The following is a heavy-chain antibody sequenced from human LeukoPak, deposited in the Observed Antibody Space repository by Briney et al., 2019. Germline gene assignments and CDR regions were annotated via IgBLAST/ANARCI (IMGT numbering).Heavy chain of an antibody. J-gene: IGHJ4*02. Sequence: SETLSLTCTVSGGSISSSSYYWGWIRQPPGKGLEWIGSIYYSGSTYYNPSLKSRVTISVDTSKNQFSLKLSSVTAADTAVYYCARALYVWGSYRYFDYWGQGTLVTVSS. CDR3: ARALYVWGSYRYFDY. V-gene: IGHV4-39*07. CDR2: IYYSGST. CDR1: GGSISSSSYY. D-gene: IGHD3-16*02.